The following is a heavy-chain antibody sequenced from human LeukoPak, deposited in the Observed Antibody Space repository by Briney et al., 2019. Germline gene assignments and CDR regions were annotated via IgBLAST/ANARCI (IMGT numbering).Heavy chain of an antibody. V-gene: IGHV1-69*04. D-gene: IGHD6-13*01. Sequence: SVKVSCKASGGTFSSYAISWVRQAPGQGLEWMGRIIPILGIANYAQKFQGRVTITADKSTSTAYMELSSLKSEDTAVYYCARDRGIAAAGTYYWGQGTLVTVSS. J-gene: IGHJ4*02. CDR1: GGTFSSYA. CDR3: ARDRGIAAAGTYY. CDR2: IIPILGIA.